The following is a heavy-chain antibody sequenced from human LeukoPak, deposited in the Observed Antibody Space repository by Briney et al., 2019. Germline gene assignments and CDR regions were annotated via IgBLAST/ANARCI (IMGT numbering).Heavy chain of an antibody. V-gene: IGHV1-46*01. Sequence: GASVKVSCKASGYTFTSYAMNWVRQAPGQGLEWMGLINPTGGSTGYAQKFQGRVTMTRDMSTSTDYMELSSLRSEDTAIYYCARDNSVGDNAWWFDPWGRGTLVTVSP. D-gene: IGHD1-26*01. CDR3: ARDNSVGDNAWWFDP. CDR2: INPTGGST. CDR1: GYTFTSYA. J-gene: IGHJ5*02.